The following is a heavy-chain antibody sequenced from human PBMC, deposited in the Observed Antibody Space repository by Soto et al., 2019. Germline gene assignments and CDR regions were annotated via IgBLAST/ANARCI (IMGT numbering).Heavy chain of an antibody. D-gene: IGHD3-3*01. CDR1: GGSFSGYY. CDR2: INHSGST. Sequence: PSETLSLTCAVYGGSFSGYYWSWIRQPPGKGLEWIGEINHSGSTNYNPSLKSRVTISVDTSKNQFSLKLSSVTAADTAVYYCARDRVRPRGPYYYYGMDVWGQGTTVTVSS. J-gene: IGHJ6*02. V-gene: IGHV4-34*01. CDR3: ARDRVRPRGPYYYYGMDV.